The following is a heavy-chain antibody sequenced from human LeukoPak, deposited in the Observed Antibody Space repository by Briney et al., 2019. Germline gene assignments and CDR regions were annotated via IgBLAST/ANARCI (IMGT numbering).Heavy chain of an antibody. J-gene: IGHJ4*02. D-gene: IGHD1-26*01. V-gene: IGHV1-69*13. Sequence: SVTVSLKASGGTFSSYAISWVRRAPGQGLEWMGGIIPIFGTANYAQKFDGRVMITQDDSTGTAYMELSSLRSQDTAVYYCARGARWELLGTWGGIDDVYFDYWGQ. CDR3: ARGARWELLGTWGGIDDVYFDY. CDR1: GGTFSSYA. CDR2: IIPIFGTA.